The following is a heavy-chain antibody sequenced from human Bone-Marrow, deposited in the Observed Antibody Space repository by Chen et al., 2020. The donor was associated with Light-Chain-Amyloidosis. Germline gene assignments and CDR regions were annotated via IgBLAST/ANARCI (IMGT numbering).Heavy chain of an antibody. CDR2: RKYDGSEK. D-gene: IGHD2-15*01. CDR3: ARDLGYRLNDACQ. Sequence: EVQLVESGGGLVQPGGSLGLSCAASGFTFSNYWMAWVRQAPGKGLEWVARRKYDGSEKNYLASVRGRFTTSRDNAKNSLYLQMNSLRAEDPAVYYCARDLGYRLNDACQWGQGTLVTVSS. J-gene: IGHJ4*02. CDR1: GFTFSNYW. V-gene: IGHV3-7*05.